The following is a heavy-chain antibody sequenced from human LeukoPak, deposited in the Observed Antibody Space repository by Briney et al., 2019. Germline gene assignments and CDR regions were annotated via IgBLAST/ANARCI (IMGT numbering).Heavy chain of an antibody. D-gene: IGHD3-22*01. Sequence: ASVKVSCKASGYAFTGYYMHWMRQAPGPGIEWMGWINPNSGGTGYAQKFQGRVTMTRDTSISTAYMELSRLRSDDTAVYYCARDYLLYDTSGYYYLLRYWGQGTLVTVSS. CDR2: INPNSGGT. CDR1: GYAFTGYY. J-gene: IGHJ4*02. CDR3: ARDYLLYDTSGYYYLLRY. V-gene: IGHV1-2*02.